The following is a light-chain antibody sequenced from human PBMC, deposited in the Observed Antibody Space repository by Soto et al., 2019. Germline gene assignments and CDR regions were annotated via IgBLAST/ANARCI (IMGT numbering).Light chain of an antibody. CDR1: QSVSSSY. CDR2: GAS. J-gene: IGKJ4*01. V-gene: IGKV3-20*01. Sequence: EIGLTLSPGTLSLSQGERATLSCRASQSVSSSYLAWYQQKPGQAPRLLIYGASSRATGIPDRFSGSGSGTDFTLTISRLEPEDFAVYYCQQYDTFGGGTKVDIK. CDR3: QQYDT.